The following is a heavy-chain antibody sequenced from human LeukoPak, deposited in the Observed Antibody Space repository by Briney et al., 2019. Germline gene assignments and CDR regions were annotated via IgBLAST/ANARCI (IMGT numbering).Heavy chain of an antibody. J-gene: IGHJ6*02. CDR2: INHSGST. D-gene: IGHD3-9*01. CDR3: ARGLQVLRYFDWSDYGMDV. V-gene: IGHV4-34*01. Sequence: SETLSLTCAVYGXSFSGYYGSWIRQPPGKGLESIGEINHSGSTNYNPSLKSRVTISVDTSKNQFSLKLSSVTAADTAVYYCARGLQVLRYFDWSDYGMDVWGQGTTVTVSS. CDR1: GXSFSGYY.